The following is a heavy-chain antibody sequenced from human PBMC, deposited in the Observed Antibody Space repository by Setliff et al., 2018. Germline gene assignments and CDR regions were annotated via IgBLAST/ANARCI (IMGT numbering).Heavy chain of an antibody. Sequence: SETLSLTCSVSGGSIRSHYWSWIRQPPGKGLEWIGYITYSGSTNYNPSLKSRVTMSINTSKNQFSLNLYSVTAADTAVYYCARTSTGRYFDLWGRGTLVTVSS. V-gene: IGHV4-59*08. CDR3: ARTSTGRYFDL. CDR2: ITYSGST. J-gene: IGHJ2*01. D-gene: IGHD2-2*01. CDR1: GGSIRSHY.